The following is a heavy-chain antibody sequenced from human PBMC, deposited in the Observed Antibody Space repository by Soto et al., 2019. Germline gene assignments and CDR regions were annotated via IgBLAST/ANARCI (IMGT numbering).Heavy chain of an antibody. J-gene: IGHJ4*02. CDR2: IYYSGNT. CDR3: ARGIYSTSSFFDS. CDR1: GDSISTADYY. Sequence: LSLTCTVSGDSISTADYYWNWIRQPPGKGLEWIGYIYYSGNTYYIPSLKSRVTISVDTSKNQISLKLNSVTAADTAVYYCARGIYSTSSFFDSWGQGTLVTVSS. V-gene: IGHV4-30-4*01. D-gene: IGHD6-6*01.